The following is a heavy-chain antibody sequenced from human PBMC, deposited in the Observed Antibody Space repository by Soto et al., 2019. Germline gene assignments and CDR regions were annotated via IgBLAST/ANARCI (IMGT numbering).Heavy chain of an antibody. D-gene: IGHD4-17*01. J-gene: IGHJ4*02. CDR2: IYWDDDK. Sequence: QITLKESGPTLVKPTQTLTLTCTFSGFSLSTTGVGVGWIRQPPGKALDWLALIYWDDDKRYSPSLKSRLTITKDTPKNQVVLTLTNLDPIDTPTYYRLHPTPVPTGGHYWGQGTLLTVSS. CDR3: LHPTPVPTGGHY. V-gene: IGHV2-5*02. CDR1: GFSLSTTGVG.